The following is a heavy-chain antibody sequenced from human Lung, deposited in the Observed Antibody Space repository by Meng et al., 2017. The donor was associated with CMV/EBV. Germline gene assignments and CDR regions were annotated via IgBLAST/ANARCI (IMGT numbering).Heavy chain of an antibody. D-gene: IGHD1-26*01. V-gene: IGHV4-4*02. CDR1: GGSISSNIR. J-gene: IGHJ4*02. CDR2: IDDSGST. Sequence: VQGSGPGLGRPAGTLSLTCGVSGGSISSNIRWTWVRQPPGKGLEWIGDIDDSGSTNYNPSLNSRISISLDKSKNHFSLKVNSVTAADTAVYYCARGKQDAWELLAYWGQGALVTVSS. CDR3: ARGKQDAWELLAY.